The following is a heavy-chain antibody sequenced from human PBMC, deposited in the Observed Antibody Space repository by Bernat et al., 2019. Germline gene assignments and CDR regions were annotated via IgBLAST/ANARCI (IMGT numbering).Heavy chain of an antibody. V-gene: IGHV2-5*02. Sequence: QITLKESGPTLVKPTETLTLTCTFSGCSLSTSGVGVGWIRQPPGKALEWLAVIYWDDDKRYSPSLSSRVTIIKDTSKNQVVLIMTNMDPVDTATYYCAHRLGGASGWWYSWFDPWGQGILVTVSS. CDR2: IYWDDDK. J-gene: IGHJ5*02. CDR1: GCSLSTSGVG. CDR3: AHRLGGASGWWYSWFDP. D-gene: IGHD6-13*01.